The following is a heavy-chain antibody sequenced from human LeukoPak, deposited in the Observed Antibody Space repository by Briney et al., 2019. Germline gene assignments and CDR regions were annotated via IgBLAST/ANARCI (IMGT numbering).Heavy chain of an antibody. CDR3: ARDRGYCSSTSCPYDP. V-gene: IGHV3-33*01. J-gene: IGHJ5*02. CDR2: IWYDGSNK. Sequence: PGGSLRLSCAASGFTFSSYGMHWVRQAPGKGLEWVAVIWYDGSNKYYADSVKGRFTISRDNSKNTLYLQMNSLRAEDTAVYYCARDRGYCSSTSCPYDPWGQGTLVTVSS. D-gene: IGHD2-2*01. CDR1: GFTFSSYG.